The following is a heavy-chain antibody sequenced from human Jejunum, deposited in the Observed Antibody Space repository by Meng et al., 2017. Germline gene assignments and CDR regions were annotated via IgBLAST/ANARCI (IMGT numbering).Heavy chain of an antibody. D-gene: IGHD3-22*01. Sequence: GGSLRLSCAASGFTFDDYGMFWVRQAPGKGLEWVSGINWNGGTTRYGDSVKGRFTISRDNAKNSLYLQMNSLRAEDTALYYCARGHFRDYYATSGYDSWGQGTLVTVSS. CDR2: INWNGGTT. J-gene: IGHJ4*02. V-gene: IGHV3-20*04. CDR3: ARGHFRDYYATSGYDS. CDR1: GFTFDDYG.